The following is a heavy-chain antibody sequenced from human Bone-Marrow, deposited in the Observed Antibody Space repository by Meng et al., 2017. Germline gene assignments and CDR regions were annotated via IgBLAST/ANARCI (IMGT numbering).Heavy chain of an antibody. J-gene: IGHJ3*02. CDR3: AKDPHYYGSGSYPIAFDI. CDR1: GFTFSSYA. CDR2: ISGSGGST. V-gene: IGHV3-23*01. Sequence: GESLKISCAASGFTFSSYAMSWVRQAPGKGLEWVSAISGSGGSTYYADSVKGRFTISRDNSKNTLYLQMNSLRAEDTAVYYCAKDPHYYGSGSYPIAFDIWGQGTVVTVSS. D-gene: IGHD3-10*01.